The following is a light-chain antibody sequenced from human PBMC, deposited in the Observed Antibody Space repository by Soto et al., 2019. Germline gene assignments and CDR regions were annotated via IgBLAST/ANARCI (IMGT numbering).Light chain of an antibody. V-gene: IGKV3-20*01. Sequence: ELVMTQSPATLSVSPGESATLSCRASQSVSNNLAWYQQRPGQAPRLVIYDTSSRATGIPDRFSGSGSGTDFTLTISRLEPEDFAVYYCHQYGSSPATFGQGTKVDI. CDR2: DTS. CDR3: HQYGSSPAT. J-gene: IGKJ1*01. CDR1: QSVSNN.